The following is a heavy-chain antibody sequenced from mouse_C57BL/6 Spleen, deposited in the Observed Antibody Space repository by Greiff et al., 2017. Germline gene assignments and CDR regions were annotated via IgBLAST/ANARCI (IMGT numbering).Heavy chain of an antibody. Sequence: QLQQPGAELVMPGASVKLSCKASGYTFTSYWMHWVKQRPGQGLEWIGEIDPSDSYTNYNQKFKGKSTLTVDKSSSTAYMQLSSLTSEDSAVYYCARLLRSHYFDYWGQGTTLTVSS. J-gene: IGHJ2*01. CDR1: GYTFTSYW. D-gene: IGHD1-1*01. CDR2: IDPSDSYT. V-gene: IGHV1-69*01. CDR3: ARLLRSHYFDY.